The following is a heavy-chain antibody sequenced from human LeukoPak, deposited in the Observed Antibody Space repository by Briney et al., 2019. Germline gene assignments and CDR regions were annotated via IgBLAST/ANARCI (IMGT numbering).Heavy chain of an antibody. Sequence: GGSLRLSCAASGFTFSSYSMNWVRQAPGKGLEWVSYVSSSSSTIYFADSVKGRFTISRDNAKNSLYLQTNSLRAEDTAVYYCARDDGGGGSHFDYWGQGTLVTVSS. V-gene: IGHV3-48*04. CDR1: GFTFSSYS. J-gene: IGHJ4*02. CDR3: ARDDGGGGSHFDY. CDR2: VSSSSSTI. D-gene: IGHD1-26*01.